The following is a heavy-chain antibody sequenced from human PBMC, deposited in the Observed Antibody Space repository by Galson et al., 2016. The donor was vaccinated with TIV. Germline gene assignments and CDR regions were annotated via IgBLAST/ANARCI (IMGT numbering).Heavy chain of an antibody. CDR3: ARDGVINPRVLEY. J-gene: IGHJ4*01. Sequence: ETLSLTCTVSGGSISSYFWSWIRQSPGKGLEWIGHIYYSGTTDYNPSLKSRVSISIDSSKKQFSLRLTSVTAAVTAVYYCARDGVINPRVLEYWGQGALVTVSP. D-gene: IGHD3-22*01. V-gene: IGHV4-59*01. CDR2: IYYSGTT. CDR1: GGSISSYF.